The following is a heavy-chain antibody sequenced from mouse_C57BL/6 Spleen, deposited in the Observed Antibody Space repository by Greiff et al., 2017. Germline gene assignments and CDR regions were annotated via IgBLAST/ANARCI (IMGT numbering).Heavy chain of an antibody. D-gene: IGHD2-5*01. CDR3: ARSYSNYVGAMDY. J-gene: IGHJ4*01. CDR1: GFTFSSYA. V-gene: IGHV5-4*01. Sequence: EVQGVESGGGLVKPGGSLKLSCAASGFTFSSYAMSWVRQTPEKRLEWVATISDGGSYTYYPDNVKGRFTISRDNAKNNLYLQMSHLKSEDTAMYYCARSYSNYVGAMDYWGQGTSVTVSS. CDR2: ISDGGSYT.